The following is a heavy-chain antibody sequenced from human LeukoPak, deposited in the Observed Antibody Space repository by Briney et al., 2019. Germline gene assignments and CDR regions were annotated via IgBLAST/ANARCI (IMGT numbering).Heavy chain of an antibody. Sequence: GGSLRLSCAASGFTFSSYAMSWVRQAPGKGLEWVSAISGSGGSTYYADSVKGRFTISRDNSKNTLYLQMNSLRAEDTAVYYCARDKGLDCSSTSCAFDYWGQGTLVTVSS. J-gene: IGHJ4*02. CDR1: GFTFSSYA. CDR2: ISGSGGST. D-gene: IGHD2-2*01. CDR3: ARDKGLDCSSTSCAFDY. V-gene: IGHV3-23*01.